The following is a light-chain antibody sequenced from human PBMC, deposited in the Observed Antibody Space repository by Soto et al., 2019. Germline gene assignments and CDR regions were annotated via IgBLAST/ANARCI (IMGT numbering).Light chain of an antibody. Sequence: QSVLTQPASVSGSPGQSITISCTGTSSDVGAYNSVSWYQQHPGKAPKLMIYDVTNRPSGVSNRFSGSKSGNTASLTISGLQAEDDADYYCSSYTTSSTLVFGGGTKLTVL. CDR3: SSYTTSSTLV. J-gene: IGLJ2*01. CDR2: DVT. V-gene: IGLV2-14*01. CDR1: SSDVGAYNS.